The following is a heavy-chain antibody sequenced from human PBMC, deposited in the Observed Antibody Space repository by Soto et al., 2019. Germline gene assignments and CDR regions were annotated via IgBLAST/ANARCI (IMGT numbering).Heavy chain of an antibody. Sequence: GGSLRLSCAASGFTFSSYAMHWVRQAPGKGLEWVAVISYDGSNKYYADSVKGRFTISRDNSKNTLYLQMNSLRAEDTAVYYCAREPFYVDTAMVYYYYGMDVWGQGTTVTVSS. CDR1: GFTFSSYA. D-gene: IGHD5-18*01. J-gene: IGHJ6*02. V-gene: IGHV3-30-3*01. CDR3: AREPFYVDTAMVYYYYGMDV. CDR2: ISYDGSNK.